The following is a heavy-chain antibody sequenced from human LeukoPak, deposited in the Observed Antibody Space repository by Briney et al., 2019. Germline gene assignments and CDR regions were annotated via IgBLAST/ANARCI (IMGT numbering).Heavy chain of an antibody. Sequence: PGGSLRLSCAASGFTFSSYSMNGVRHAPGKGLEWVSYISSSNSTIYYADSVKGRFTISRDNANNSLYLKMNSLRDEDTAVYYCARGVALGGLRYFDWFDYWGQGTLVTVSS. CDR3: ARGVALGGLRYFDWFDY. J-gene: IGHJ4*02. CDR1: GFTFSSYS. V-gene: IGHV3-48*02. CDR2: ISSSNSTI. D-gene: IGHD3-9*01.